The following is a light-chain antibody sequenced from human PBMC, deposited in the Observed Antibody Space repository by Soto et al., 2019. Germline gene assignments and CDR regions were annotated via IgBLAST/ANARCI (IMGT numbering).Light chain of an antibody. CDR2: GAS. CDR3: QQYGSSPRT. V-gene: IGKV3-20*01. Sequence: EIVLTQSPGTLSLSPGERATLSCRASQSVRSSYLAWYHQKPGQAPGLLIYGASSRATGIPDRFSGSGSGTDFTLTISRLEPEDFAVYYCQQYGSSPRTFGQGTKVEI. CDR1: QSVRSSY. J-gene: IGKJ1*01.